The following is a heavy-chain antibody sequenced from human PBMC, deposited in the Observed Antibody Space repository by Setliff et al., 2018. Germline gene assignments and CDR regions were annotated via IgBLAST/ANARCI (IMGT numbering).Heavy chain of an antibody. V-gene: IGHV1-69*05. J-gene: IGHJ6*03. CDR2: TVPLFGTT. CDR1: GGTFSNYG. D-gene: IGHD2-15*01. CDR3: AREGVDTRSSTDYRYYMDV. Sequence: SVKVSCKASGGTFSNYGVSWVRQAPGQGLEWMGGTVPLFGTTDYAQKFHGRVTIITDESTSTAYMELSRLTSDDTAVYYCAREGVDTRSSTDYRYYMDVWGQGTTITVSS.